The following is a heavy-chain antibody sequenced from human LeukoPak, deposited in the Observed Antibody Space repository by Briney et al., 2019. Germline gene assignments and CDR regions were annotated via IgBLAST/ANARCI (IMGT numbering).Heavy chain of an antibody. CDR2: ISSSSSTT. CDR3: AKAAAKLIGFIIYYYGMDV. J-gene: IGHJ6*02. V-gene: IGHV3-48*01. D-gene: IGHD3-10*01. CDR1: GFTFSIYS. Sequence: GGSLRLSCAVSGFTFSIYSMNWVRQAPGKGLEWVSYISSSSSTTYYADSVKGRFTISRDNSKNTLYLQMNSLRAEDTAVYYCAKAAAKLIGFIIYYYGMDVWGQGTTVTVSS.